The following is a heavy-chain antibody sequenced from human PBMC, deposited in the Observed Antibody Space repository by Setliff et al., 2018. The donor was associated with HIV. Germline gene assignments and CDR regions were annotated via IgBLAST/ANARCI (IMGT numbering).Heavy chain of an antibody. V-gene: IGHV4-39*01. J-gene: IGHJ5*02. Sequence: PSETLSLTCTVSGDYISSDDYYWGWIRQAPGKGLEWMGFIHDNGKAFYDTALKSRLTMYADTSRTQFYLNLRSVTASDTAVYYCVRYRSKTDWFDPWGQGTLVTVSS. CDR2: IHDNGKA. CDR1: GDYISSDDYY. D-gene: IGHD1-1*01. CDR3: VRYRSKTDWFDP.